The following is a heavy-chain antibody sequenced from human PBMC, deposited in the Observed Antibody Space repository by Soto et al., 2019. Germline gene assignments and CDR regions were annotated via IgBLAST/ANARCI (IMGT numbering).Heavy chain of an antibody. J-gene: IGHJ3*02. CDR1: GFTFAYYA. CDR2: ISFNSGTV. Sequence: LRLSCAASGFTFAYYAMHWVRQVPGKGLEWVSGISFNSGTVAYADSVKGRFTISRDNAKNSLFLQMNSLRAEDMALYYCAKDQGQWLRTNAFDIWDQGTMVT. D-gene: IGHD6-19*01. CDR3: AKDQGQWLRTNAFDI. V-gene: IGHV3-9*03.